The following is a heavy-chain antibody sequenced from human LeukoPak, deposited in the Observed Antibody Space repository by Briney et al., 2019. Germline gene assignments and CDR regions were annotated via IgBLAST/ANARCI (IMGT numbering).Heavy chain of an antibody. CDR1: GGSISSYY. CDR2: IYTSGST. Sequence: PSETLSLTCTVSGGSISSYYWSWIRQPPGKGLEWIGYIYTSGSTNYNPSLKSRVTISVHTSKNHFSLKLSSVTAADTAVYYCARDPGLDAFDIWGQGTMVTVSS. J-gene: IGHJ3*02. CDR3: ARDPGLDAFDI. D-gene: IGHD3-10*01. V-gene: IGHV4-4*09.